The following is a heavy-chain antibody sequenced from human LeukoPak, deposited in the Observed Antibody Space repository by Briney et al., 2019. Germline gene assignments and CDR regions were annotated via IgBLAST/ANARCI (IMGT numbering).Heavy chain of an antibody. CDR1: GFTFSSYD. J-gene: IGHJ4*02. D-gene: IGHD1-26*01. Sequence: GGSLRLSCAASGFTFSSYDMHWVRQAPGKGLEWVAVIWFDGSNKYYPDSVKGRFTTSRDNSKNTLYLQMSSLRAEDTAVYYCARDATSGSYGVFDYWGQGTLVTVSS. CDR2: IWFDGSNK. CDR3: ARDATSGSYGVFDY. V-gene: IGHV3-33*01.